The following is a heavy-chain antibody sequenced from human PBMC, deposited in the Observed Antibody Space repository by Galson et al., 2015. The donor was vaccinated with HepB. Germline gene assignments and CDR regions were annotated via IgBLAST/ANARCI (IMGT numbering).Heavy chain of an antibody. V-gene: IGHV3-53*01. CDR2: ISSGGGT. CDR1: GLIVSNYY. Sequence: SLRLSCAASGLIVSNYYLNWVRQASGKGLEWVSLISSGGGTYYADSVKGRFTISRDNSKNTLHLQMNSLRAEDTAVYYCAREVAGAFRGTFYYYGMDVWGQGTTVTVSS. J-gene: IGHJ6*02. D-gene: IGHD6-19*01. CDR3: AREVAGAFRGTFYYYGMDV.